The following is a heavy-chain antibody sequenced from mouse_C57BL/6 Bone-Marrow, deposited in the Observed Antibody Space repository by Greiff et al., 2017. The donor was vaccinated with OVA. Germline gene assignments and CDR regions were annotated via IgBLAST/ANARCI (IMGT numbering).Heavy chain of an antibody. CDR2: INPNNGGT. CDR1: GYTFTDYY. Sequence: EVQLQQSGPELVKPGASVKISCKASGYTFTDYYMNWVKQSHGKSLEWIGDINPNNGGTSYNQKFKGKATLTVDKSSSTAYMELRSLTSEDSAVYYCARDGYYSHWYFDVWGTGTTVTVSS. D-gene: IGHD2-3*01. J-gene: IGHJ1*03. CDR3: ARDGYYSHWYFDV. V-gene: IGHV1-26*01.